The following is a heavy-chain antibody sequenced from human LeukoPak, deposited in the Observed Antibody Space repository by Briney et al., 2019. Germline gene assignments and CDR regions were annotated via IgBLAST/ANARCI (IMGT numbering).Heavy chain of an antibody. D-gene: IGHD3-10*01. CDR2: ISYDGSNT. V-gene: IGHV3-30*18. J-gene: IGHJ4*02. CDR1: GFTFRRYG. Sequence: PGGSLRLSCPASGFTFRRYGMHGVRQAPGKGLEWVAVISYDGSNTYYADSVKGRFTISRDNSKNMLYLQMNSLRAEDTVVYYCAKPYYYGSRSYMDYGGQGTLVTVSS. CDR3: AKPYYYGSRSYMDY.